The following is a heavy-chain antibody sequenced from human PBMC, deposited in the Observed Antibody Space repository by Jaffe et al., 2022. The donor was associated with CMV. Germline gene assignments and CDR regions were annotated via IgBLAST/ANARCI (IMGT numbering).Heavy chain of an antibody. V-gene: IGHV4-59*01. D-gene: IGHD6-19*01. CDR3: ARAVAGHDAFDV. CDR2: IYHTGST. CDR1: GDSISNYY. Sequence: QVQLQESGPGLVKPSETLSLTRIVSGDSISNYYWSWIRQPPGKGLEWIGYIYHTGSTNYNPSLKSRATMSVDTSTNQFSLKLTSVTAADTAVYYCARAVAGHDAFDVWGQGIMVTVSS. J-gene: IGHJ3*01.